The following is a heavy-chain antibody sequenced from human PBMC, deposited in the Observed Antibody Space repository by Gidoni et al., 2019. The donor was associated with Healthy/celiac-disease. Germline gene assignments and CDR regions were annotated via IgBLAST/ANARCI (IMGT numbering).Heavy chain of an antibody. V-gene: IGHV3-73*02. D-gene: IGHD6-19*01. CDR1: GLPLQCYA. Sequence: EVQLVESGGGLVLPGGSLNLPFAASGLPLQCYAMHWVRQASGKGLEWVGRIRSKANSYATAYAASVKGRFTISRDDSKNTAYLQMNSLKTEDTAVYYCTRQEGSSGPTERCWGQGTLVTVSS. CDR2: IRSKANSYAT. J-gene: IGHJ4*02. CDR3: TRQEGSSGPTERC.